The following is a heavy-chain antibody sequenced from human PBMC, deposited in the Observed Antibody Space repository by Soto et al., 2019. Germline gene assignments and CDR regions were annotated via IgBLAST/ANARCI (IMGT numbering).Heavy chain of an antibody. D-gene: IGHD6-13*01. Sequence: PSETLSLTCTVSGGSISSGGYYWSWIRQHPGKGLEWIGYIYYSGSTYYNPSLKSRVTISVDTSKNQFSLKLSAVTAADTAVYYCARIPYSSSWYGFDYRGQGTQVTVSS. CDR1: GGSISSGGYY. CDR2: IYYSGST. J-gene: IGHJ4*02. V-gene: IGHV4-31*03. CDR3: ARIPYSSSWYGFDY.